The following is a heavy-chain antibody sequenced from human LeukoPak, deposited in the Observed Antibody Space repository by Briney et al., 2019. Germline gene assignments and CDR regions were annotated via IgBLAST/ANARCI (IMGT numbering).Heavy chain of an antibody. CDR2: IYSSGRT. CDR1: GVSIISTNSY. Sequence: PSETLSLTCTVSGVSIISTNSYWGWLRQSPRTGLEWIVNIYSSGRTYYNPSLKSRVTISIDMSENQFSLKLTSVTAADTAVYYCARKREGPATGIDYWGQGTLVTVSS. V-gene: IGHV4-39*07. J-gene: IGHJ4*02. D-gene: IGHD2-15*01. CDR3: ARKREGPATGIDY.